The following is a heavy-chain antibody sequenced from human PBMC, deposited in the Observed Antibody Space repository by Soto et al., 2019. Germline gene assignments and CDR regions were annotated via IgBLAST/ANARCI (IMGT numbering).Heavy chain of an antibody. CDR3: ARDADYFDCTLSYDGYDM. V-gene: IGHV3-7*01. Sequence: EVQLVESGGTVVQPGGSLRLSCTASGFTLSRFWMNWVRQAPGKGLEWVANINFDGSQKSYVDSVKGRFTISRDNAENSLHLQMDSLGAEAPAVYYCARDADYFDCTLSYDGYDMWCRGTMVTFSS. CDR1: GFTLSRFW. D-gene: IGHD2-8*01. J-gene: IGHJ3*02. CDR2: INFDGSQK.